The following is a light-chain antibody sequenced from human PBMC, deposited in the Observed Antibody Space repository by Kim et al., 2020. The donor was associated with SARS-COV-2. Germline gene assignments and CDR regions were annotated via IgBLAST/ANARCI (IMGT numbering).Light chain of an antibody. CDR1: QDISHS. Sequence: IQLTQSPSSLSASVGDRVTITCRASQDISHSLAWYQQHPGKAPELLIYGAMTAQVGVPSRFSGSGSGTDFTLTIDNLQPGDFATYFCQQLSTYPRTFGPGTKVEVK. J-gene: IGKJ1*01. CDR2: GAM. V-gene: IGKV1-9*01. CDR3: QQLSTYPRT.